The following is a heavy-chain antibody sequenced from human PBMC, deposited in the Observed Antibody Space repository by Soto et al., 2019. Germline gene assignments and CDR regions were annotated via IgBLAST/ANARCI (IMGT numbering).Heavy chain of an antibody. J-gene: IGHJ4*02. CDR3: ASAVVVIQWYYFDY. D-gene: IGHD3-22*01. CDR2: ISYDGSNK. V-gene: IGHV3-30-3*01. CDR1: GFTFSSYA. Sequence: QVQLVESGGGVVQPGRSLRLSCAASGFTFSSYAMHWVRQAPGKGLEWVAVISYDGSNKYYADSVKGRFTISRDNSKNTLYLQMNSLRAEDTAVYYGASAVVVIQWYYFDYWGQGTLVTVSS.